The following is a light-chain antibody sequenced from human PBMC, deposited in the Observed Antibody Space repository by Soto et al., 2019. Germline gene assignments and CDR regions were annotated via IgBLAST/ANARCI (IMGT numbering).Light chain of an antibody. CDR2: DVS. V-gene: IGLV2-14*01. Sequence: QSALTQPASVSGSPGQLITISCTGTSSDVGGYNYVSWYQQHPGKAPKLMIYDVSNRPSGVSNRFSGSKSGNTASLTISGLRAEDEADYYCSSYTSSSTVVFGGGTKVTVL. CDR3: SSYTSSSTVV. CDR1: SSDVGGYNY. J-gene: IGLJ2*01.